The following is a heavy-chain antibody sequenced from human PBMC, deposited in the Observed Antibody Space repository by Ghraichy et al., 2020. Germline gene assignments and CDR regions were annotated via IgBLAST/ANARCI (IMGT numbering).Heavy chain of an antibody. D-gene: IGHD2-21*01. J-gene: IGHJ6*02. V-gene: IGHV3-74*01. CDR1: GFTFSRYY. CDR2: LNEDGSTT. Sequence: GESLNISCAASGFTFSRYYMHWVRQAPGMGLVWVSRLNEDGSTTNYADSVKGRFTISRDNAKNTLDLQMNSLRAEDTAVYYCARGDAIAYGTDVWGQGTTVTVSS. CDR3: ARGDAIAYGTDV.